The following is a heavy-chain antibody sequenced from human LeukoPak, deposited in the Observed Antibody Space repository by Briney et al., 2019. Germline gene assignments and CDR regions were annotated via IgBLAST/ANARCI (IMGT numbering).Heavy chain of an antibody. CDR1: GGSFSSYY. CDR3: ARAHKQTMVRGPSGFDP. Sequence: SETLSLTCAVYGGSFSSYYWSWIRQPPGKGLEWIGYIYYSGSTNYNPSLKSRVTISVDTSKNQFSLKLSSVTAADTAVYYCARAHKQTMVRGPSGFDPWGQGTLVTVSS. CDR2: IYYSGST. J-gene: IGHJ5*02. V-gene: IGHV4-59*01. D-gene: IGHD3-10*01.